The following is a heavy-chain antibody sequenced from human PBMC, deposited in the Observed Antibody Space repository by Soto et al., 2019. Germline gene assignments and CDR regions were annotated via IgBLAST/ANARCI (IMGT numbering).Heavy chain of an antibody. J-gene: IGHJ6*02. CDR2: IYYSGST. D-gene: IGHD2-15*01. CDR3: AIATPYYYYGMDF. Sequence: QVQLQESGPGLVKHSQTLSLTCTVSGGSISGGGDYWSWSRQHPGKGLEWIGYIYYSGSTYYNPSLKSRVTLSVDTSKNPFSLKLSSVSAAATAVYYCAIATPYYYYGMDFWGQGTTVTVSS. V-gene: IGHV4-31*03. CDR1: GGSISGGGDY.